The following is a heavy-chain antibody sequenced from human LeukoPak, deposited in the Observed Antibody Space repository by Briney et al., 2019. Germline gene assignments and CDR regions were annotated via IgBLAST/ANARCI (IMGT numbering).Heavy chain of an antibody. V-gene: IGHV1-18*01. CDR3: ARGGIDIVSVPVSNWFDP. D-gene: IGHD2/OR15-2a*01. Sequence: ASVKVSCKASGYTFINYGITWVRQAPGQGLEWMGWSSPYNGKTNYAQKLQGRVTMTTDTSTNTAYMELRSLRSDDTAVYYCARGGIDIVSVPVSNWFDPWGQGTLVTVSS. CDR2: SSPYNGKT. CDR1: GYTFINYG. J-gene: IGHJ5*02.